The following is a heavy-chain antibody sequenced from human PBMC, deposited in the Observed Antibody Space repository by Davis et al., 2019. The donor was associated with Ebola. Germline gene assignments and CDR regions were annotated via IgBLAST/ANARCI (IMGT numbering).Heavy chain of an antibody. CDR3: AKDATLYYDRGDAFDI. J-gene: IGHJ3*02. Sequence: PGGSLRLSCAASGFTVSSNYMSWVRQAPGKGLEWVSGISWNSGSIGYADSVKGRFTISRDNAKNSLYLQMNSLRAEDTALYYCAKDATLYYDRGDAFDIWGQGTMVTVSS. V-gene: IGHV3-9*01. D-gene: IGHD3-22*01. CDR1: GFTVSSNY. CDR2: ISWNSGSI.